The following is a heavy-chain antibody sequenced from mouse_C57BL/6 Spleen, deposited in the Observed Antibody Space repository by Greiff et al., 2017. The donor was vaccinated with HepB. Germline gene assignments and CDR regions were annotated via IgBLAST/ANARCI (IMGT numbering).Heavy chain of an antibody. V-gene: IGHV1-9*01. CDR1: GYTFTGYW. J-gene: IGHJ1*03. D-gene: IGHD1-1*01. Sequence: VKLQESGAELMKPGASVKLSCKATGYTFTGYWIEWVKQRPGHGLEWIGEILPGSGSTNYNEKFKGKATFTADTSSNTAYMQLSSLTTEDSAIYYCARGLYYYGSSPWYFDVWGTGTTVTVSS. CDR3: ARGLYYYGSSPWYFDV. CDR2: ILPGSGST.